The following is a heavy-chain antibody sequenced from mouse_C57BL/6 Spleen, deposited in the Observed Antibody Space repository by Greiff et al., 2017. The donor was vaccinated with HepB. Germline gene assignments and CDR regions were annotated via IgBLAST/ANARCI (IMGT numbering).Heavy chain of an antibody. CDR1: GFNIKDYY. Sequence: EVQLQQSGAELVKPGASVKLSCTASGFNIKDYYMHWVKQRTEQGLEWIGRIDLEDGETKYAPKFQGKASITADTSSNTAYLQLSSLTSDEPPVYYFASCVYGSPGLANWSQGTLVTDSA. CDR2: IDLEDGET. J-gene: IGHJ3*01. V-gene: IGHV14-2*01. D-gene: IGHD1-1*01. CDR3: ASCVYGSPGLAN.